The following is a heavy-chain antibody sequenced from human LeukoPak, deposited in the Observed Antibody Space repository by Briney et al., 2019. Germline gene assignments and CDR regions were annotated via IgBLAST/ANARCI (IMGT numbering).Heavy chain of an antibody. Sequence: PGGSLRLSCVASGFTFSSSVMHWVRQAPGKGLEWVAFIRYDGSNKYYADSVKGRFIISRDNSKNTLYLQMNSLRADDTAVYYCARQTGSGLFILPGGQGTLVTVSS. CDR1: GFTFSSSV. CDR2: IRYDGSNK. D-gene: IGHD3/OR15-3a*01. J-gene: IGHJ4*02. V-gene: IGHV3-30*02. CDR3: ARQTGSGLFILP.